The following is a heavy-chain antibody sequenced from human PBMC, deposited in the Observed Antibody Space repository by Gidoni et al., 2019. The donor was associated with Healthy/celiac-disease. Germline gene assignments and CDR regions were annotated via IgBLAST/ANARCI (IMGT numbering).Heavy chain of an antibody. CDR2: ISGSCGST. J-gene: IGHJ4*02. CDR1: GFTFSSYA. CDR3: AKGDWELPDFDY. V-gene: IGHV3-23*01. Sequence: EVQLLESGGGLVQPGGSLRLSCAASGFTFSSYAMSWVRQAPGKGLEWGSAISGSCGSTYYADSVKGRFTISRDNSKNTLYLQMNSLRAEDTAVYYCAKGDWELPDFDYWGQGTLVTVSS. D-gene: IGHD1-26*01.